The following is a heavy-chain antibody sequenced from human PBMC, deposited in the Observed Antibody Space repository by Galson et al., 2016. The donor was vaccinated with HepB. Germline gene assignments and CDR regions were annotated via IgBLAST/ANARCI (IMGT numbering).Heavy chain of an antibody. CDR3: ARRSSDAFDI. Sequence: QSGAEVKKPGESLKISCTASGYSFTTYWIGWVRQVPGKGLEWMGTIYPGDSDTRYSPSSQGQVTISADKSISAAYLQWNSLKASDTAIYYCARRSSDAFDIWGQGTMVTVSS. D-gene: IGHD3-10*01. J-gene: IGHJ3*02. CDR2: IYPGDSDT. V-gene: IGHV5-51*01. CDR1: GYSFTTYW.